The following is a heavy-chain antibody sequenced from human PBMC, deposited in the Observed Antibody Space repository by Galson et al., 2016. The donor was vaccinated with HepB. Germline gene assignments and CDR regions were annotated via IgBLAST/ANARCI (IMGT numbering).Heavy chain of an antibody. J-gene: IGHJ4*02. CDR3: ARHLMNARGRKYYFDY. D-gene: IGHD2-15*01. Sequence: SETLSLTCSVYGDSTSIFMYYWAWVRQPPGKGLEWIGSFSDTGSTLYNPSLTSRVTISIDTSKRHFPMNLSSVTAADTAIYYCARHLMNARGRKYYFDYWGQGTLVTVSS. V-gene: IGHV4-39*01. CDR1: GDSTSIFMYY. CDR2: FSDTGST.